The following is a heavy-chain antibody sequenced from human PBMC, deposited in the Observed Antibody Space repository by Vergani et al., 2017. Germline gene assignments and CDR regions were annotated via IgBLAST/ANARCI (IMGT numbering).Heavy chain of an antibody. Sequence: QVQLQESGPGVVKPSQTLSLTCAVSGGSISSGDHCWTWIRQRPGKGLEWIGYIFYSGNTYDNPSLRSRLTISVDTSQNQFSLKLRSVTAADTAVYYCARVDTQVPATSHFYYMDVWGKGTTVVDSS. CDR2: IFYSGNT. CDR1: GGSISSGDHC. J-gene: IGHJ6*03. CDR3: ARVDTQVPATSHFYYMDV. V-gene: IGHV4-31*11. D-gene: IGHD6-25*01.